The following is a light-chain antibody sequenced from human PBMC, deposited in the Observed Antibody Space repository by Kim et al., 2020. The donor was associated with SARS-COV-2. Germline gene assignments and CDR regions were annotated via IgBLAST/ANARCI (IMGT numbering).Light chain of an antibody. CDR1: SSDVGGYNY. Sequence: QSALTQPASGSGSPGQSITISCTGTSSDVGGYNYVSWYQQHPGKAPKLMIYDVSNRPSGVSNRFSGSKSGTTASLTISGLQAEDEADYYCSSYTSSSTLGVFGTGTKVTVL. J-gene: IGLJ1*01. CDR3: SSYTSSSTLGV. CDR2: DVS. V-gene: IGLV2-14*03.